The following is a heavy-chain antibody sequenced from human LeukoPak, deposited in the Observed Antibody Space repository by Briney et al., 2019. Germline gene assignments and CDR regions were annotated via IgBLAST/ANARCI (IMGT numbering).Heavy chain of an antibody. V-gene: IGHV3-23*01. Sequence: GGSLRLSCAASGFTFSSYAMSWVRQAPGKGLEWVSAISGSGGSTYYADSVKGRFTISRDNSKNTLYLQMGSLRAEDMAVYYCARGHIVVAPSGAFDIWGQGTMVTVSS. CDR3: ARGHIVVAPSGAFDI. CDR2: ISGSGGST. D-gene: IGHD2-21*01. J-gene: IGHJ3*02. CDR1: GFTFSSYA.